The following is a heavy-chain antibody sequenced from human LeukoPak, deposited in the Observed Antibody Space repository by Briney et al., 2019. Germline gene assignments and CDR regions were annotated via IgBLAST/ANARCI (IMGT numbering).Heavy chain of an antibody. Sequence: PGGSLRLSCAASGFTFSSYAMSWVRQAPGKGLEWVSAISGSGGSTYYADSVKGRFTISRDNSKNTLYLQMNSLRAEDTAVYYCANIMDDSSVSHGGDWVQGTLVTVSS. CDR3: ANIMDDSSVSHGGD. V-gene: IGHV3-23*01. D-gene: IGHD3-22*01. CDR1: GFTFSSYA. J-gene: IGHJ4*02. CDR2: ISGSGGST.